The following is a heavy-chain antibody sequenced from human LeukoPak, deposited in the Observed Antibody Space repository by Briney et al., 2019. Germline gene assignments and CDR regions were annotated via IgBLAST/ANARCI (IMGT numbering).Heavy chain of an antibody. J-gene: IGHJ6*03. V-gene: IGHV3-30*18. CDR2: ISYDGSNK. CDR1: GFTVISNY. CDR3: ANQQLGNYYYYYYMDV. D-gene: IGHD6-13*01. Sequence: PGGSLRLSCAASGFTVISNYMSWVRQAPGKGLEWVAVISYDGSNKYYADSVKGRFTISRDNSKNTLYLQMNSLRAEDTAVYYCANQQLGNYYYYYYMDVWGKGTTVTVSS.